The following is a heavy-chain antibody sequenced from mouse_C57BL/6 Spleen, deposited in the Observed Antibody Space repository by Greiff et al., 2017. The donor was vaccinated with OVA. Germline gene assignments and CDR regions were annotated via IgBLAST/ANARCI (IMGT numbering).Heavy chain of an antibody. CDR2: IDPSDSYT. V-gene: IGHV1-50*01. D-gene: IGHD2-4*01. J-gene: IGHJ4*01. Sequence: QVQLQQPGAELVKPGASVKLSCKASGYTFTSYWMQWVKQRPGQGLEWIGEIDPSDSYTNYNQKLKGKATLTVDTSSSTAYMQLSSLTSEDSSIYDCARSYDYDRDYAMDYWGQGTSVTVSS. CDR1: GYTFTSYW. CDR3: ARSYDYDRDYAMDY.